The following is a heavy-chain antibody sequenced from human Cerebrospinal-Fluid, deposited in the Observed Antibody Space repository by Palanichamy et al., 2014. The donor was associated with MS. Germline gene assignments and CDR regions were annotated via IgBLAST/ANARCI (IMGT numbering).Heavy chain of an antibody. CDR2: ISAYNGHT. CDR1: GNTFT. V-gene: IGHV1-18*01. J-gene: IGHJ4*02. CDR3: ARDSRGFADI. Sequence: QVHLVQSGAEVKKPGASAKVSCKASGNTFTITWVRQAPGQGLEWMGWISAYNGHTNYAQKLQGRVTMTTDTSRTTAYMELRSLRFDDTAVYYCARDSRGFADIWGQGTLVTVFS.